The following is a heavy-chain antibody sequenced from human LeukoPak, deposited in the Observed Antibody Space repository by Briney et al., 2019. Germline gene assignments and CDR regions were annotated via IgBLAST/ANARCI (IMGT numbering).Heavy chain of an antibody. V-gene: IGHV3-23*01. D-gene: IGHD6-19*01. CDR2: ISGSGGST. J-gene: IGHJ4*02. CDR1: GFTVSSDY. CDR3: AKDGRSSGWAYYFDY. Sequence: GGSLRLSCAASGFTVSSDYMSWVRQAPGKGLEWVSAISGSGGSTYYADSVKGRFTISRDNSKNTLYLQTNSLRAEDTAVYYCAKDGRSSGWAYYFDYWGQGTLVTVSS.